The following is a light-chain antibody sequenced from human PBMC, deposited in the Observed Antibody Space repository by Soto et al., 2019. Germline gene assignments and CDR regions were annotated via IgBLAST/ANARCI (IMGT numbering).Light chain of an antibody. J-gene: IGLJ2*01. Sequence: QPVLTQSPSASASLGASVKLTCTLSSGHSNYAIAWHQHQAEKGPRYLMKIDSDGSHTKGDEVPDRFSGSSSGAERHLTISSLQSDDEADYYCQTWGTGARAFGGGTKLTVL. CDR1: SGHSNYA. CDR3: QTWGTGARA. V-gene: IGLV4-69*01. CDR2: IDSDGSH.